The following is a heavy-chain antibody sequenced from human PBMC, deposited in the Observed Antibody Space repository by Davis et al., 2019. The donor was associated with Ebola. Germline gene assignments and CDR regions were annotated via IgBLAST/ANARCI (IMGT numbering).Heavy chain of an antibody. V-gene: IGHV4-4*02. CDR1: GGSFSSSNW. CDR2: IYHSGST. J-gene: IGHJ5*02. CDR3: AREEKYDYVLDP. D-gene: IGHD3-16*01. Sequence: MPGGSLRLSCAVSGGSFSSSNWWSWVRQPPGKGLEWVGEIYHSGSTNYNPSLKSRVTISVDKSKNQFSLKLSSVTAADTAVYYCAREEKYDYVLDPWGQGTLVTVSS.